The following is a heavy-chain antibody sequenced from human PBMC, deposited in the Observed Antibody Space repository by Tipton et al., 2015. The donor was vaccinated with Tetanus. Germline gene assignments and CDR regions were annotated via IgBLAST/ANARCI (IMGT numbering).Heavy chain of an antibody. D-gene: IGHD3-10*01. CDR3: ARGPGRRAIFDY. J-gene: IGHJ4*02. CDR1: GGSISDFY. CDR2: YSDSGTT. Sequence: TLSLTCTVSGGSISDFYWSWIRQPPGKGLEWIGYYSDSGTTNYNPSLKSRVTTSVDTSKNQFSLKLSSVTAADTAVYYCARGPGRRAIFDYWGQGTLVTVSS. V-gene: IGHV4-59*01.